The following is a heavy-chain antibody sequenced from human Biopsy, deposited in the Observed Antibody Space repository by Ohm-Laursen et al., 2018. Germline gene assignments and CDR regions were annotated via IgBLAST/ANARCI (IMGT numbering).Heavy chain of an antibody. J-gene: IGHJ5*02. CDR3: ARAPPLIRGVVESWFDP. Sequence: TLSLTCVVSGGSISHYYWTWIRQPAGQGLEWIGRIYITGETDYNPSLKSRVTMSVDSSKKQFSLKLKSVTAADTAIYYCARAPPLIRGVVESWFDPWGQGILVTVSS. CDR1: GGSISHYY. CDR2: IYITGET. D-gene: IGHD3-10*01. V-gene: IGHV4-4*07.